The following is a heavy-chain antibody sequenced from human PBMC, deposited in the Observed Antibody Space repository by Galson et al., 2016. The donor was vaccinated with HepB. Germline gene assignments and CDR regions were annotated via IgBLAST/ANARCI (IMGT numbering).Heavy chain of an antibody. CDR3: TRGGVGGWFGESSLGY. V-gene: IGHV3-49*03. Sequence: SLRLSCAASGFTFGDYAMSWFRQAPGKGLEWVGFIRSKVYGGTTEYAASVKGRSTISRDDSKSIAYLQMSSLKTEDTAVCYCTRGGVGGWFGESSLGYWGQGTLVTVSS. CDR2: IRSKVYGGTT. CDR1: GFTFGDYA. D-gene: IGHD3-10*01. J-gene: IGHJ4*02.